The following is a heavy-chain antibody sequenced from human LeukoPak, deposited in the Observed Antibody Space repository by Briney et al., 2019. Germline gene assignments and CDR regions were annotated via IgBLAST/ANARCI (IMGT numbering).Heavy chain of an antibody. Sequence: PSETLSLTCTVTGGSISSYYWSWIRQPAGKGLEWIGRIYTSGSTNYNPSLKSRVTMSVDTSKNQFSLKLSSVTAADTAVYYCARVIIVPAAIDYMDVWGKGTTVTVSS. CDR3: ARVIIVPAAIDYMDV. CDR2: IYTSGST. V-gene: IGHV4-4*07. CDR1: GGSISSYY. D-gene: IGHD2-2*02. J-gene: IGHJ6*03.